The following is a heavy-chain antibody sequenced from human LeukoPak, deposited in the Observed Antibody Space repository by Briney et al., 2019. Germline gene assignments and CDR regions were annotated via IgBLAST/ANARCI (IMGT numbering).Heavy chain of an antibody. D-gene: IGHD4-11*01. V-gene: IGHV3-33*06. Sequence: GKSLTLSCVASQFPFSHYGMHWVPQAPGKGLEWVAVIWNDGSSQYYADSVKGRFTISRDNFQKTVYLQMNSLRAEDTAVYYCAKDAQRGFDSSNSLEYWGQGTLVTVSS. CDR3: AKDAQRGFDSSNSLEY. CDR1: QFPFSHYG. CDR2: IWNDGSSQ. J-gene: IGHJ4*02.